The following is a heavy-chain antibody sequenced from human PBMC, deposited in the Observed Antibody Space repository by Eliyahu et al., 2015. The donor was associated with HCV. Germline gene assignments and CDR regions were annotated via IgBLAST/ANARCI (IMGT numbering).Heavy chain of an antibody. CDR3: TREPYAASATIDS. Sequence: EVQLVESGGGLVKPGGSLRLSCAASGFIFSNAWMNWVRQASGKGLEWVGRIHSGGGTIDYSAAVTGRFIISRDDSKNTLFLQMNNLSSEDTAVYYCTREPYAASATIDSWGQGTLVTVSS. J-gene: IGHJ4*02. D-gene: IGHD6-13*01. V-gene: IGHV3-15*07. CDR2: IHSGGGTI. CDR1: GFIFSNAW.